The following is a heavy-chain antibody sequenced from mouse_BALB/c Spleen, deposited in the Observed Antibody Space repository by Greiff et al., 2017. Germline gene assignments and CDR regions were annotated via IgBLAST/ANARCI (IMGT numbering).Heavy chain of an antibody. Sequence: EVKLVESGGGLVKPGGSLKLSCAASGFAFSSYDMSWVRQTPEKRLEWVAYISSGGGSTYYPDTVKGRFTISRDNAKNTLYLQMSSLKSEDTAMYYCARQGYRSYAMDYWGQGTSVTVSS. J-gene: IGHJ4*01. V-gene: IGHV5-12-1*01. CDR2: ISSGGGST. CDR1: GFAFSSYD. D-gene: IGHD2-14*01. CDR3: ARQGYRSYAMDY.